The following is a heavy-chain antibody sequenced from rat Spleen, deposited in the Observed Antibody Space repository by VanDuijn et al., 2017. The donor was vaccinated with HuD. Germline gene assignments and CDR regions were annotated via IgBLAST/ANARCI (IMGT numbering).Heavy chain of an antibody. CDR2: INYDGSNT. D-gene: IGHD3-8*01. CDR1: GFTFSNYD. Sequence: EVQLVESGGGLVQPGRSMKLSCAASGFTFSNYDMAWVRQAPTKGLEWVASINYDGSNTYYRDSVKGRFTVSRDNAKSTLYLQMDSLKSEDTATYYCARPGLHAPVLNWFAYWGQGTLVTVSS. CDR3: ARPGLHAPVLNWFAY. V-gene: IGHV5-25*01. J-gene: IGHJ3*01.